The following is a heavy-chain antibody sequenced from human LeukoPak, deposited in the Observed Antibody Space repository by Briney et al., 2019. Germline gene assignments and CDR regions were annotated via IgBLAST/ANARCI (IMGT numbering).Heavy chain of an antibody. CDR2: IIPIFGTA. Sequence: GASVKVSCKASVGTFSSYAISWVRPAPGQGLEWMGGIIPIFGTANYAQKFQGRVTITADESTSTAYMELSSLRSEDTAVYYCARGRSSSSPRYYYYMDVWGKGTTVTVSS. CDR1: VGTFSSYA. J-gene: IGHJ6*03. D-gene: IGHD6-6*01. V-gene: IGHV1-69*13. CDR3: ARGRSSSSPRYYYYMDV.